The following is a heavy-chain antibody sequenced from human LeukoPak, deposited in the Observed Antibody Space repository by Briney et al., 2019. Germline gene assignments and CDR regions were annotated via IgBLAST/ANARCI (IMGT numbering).Heavy chain of an antibody. CDR1: GFTFSSYS. V-gene: IGHV3-21*01. D-gene: IGHD3-9*01. CDR2: ISSSSSYI. CDR3: AREIDFDWLLSYYFDY. J-gene: IGHJ4*02. Sequence: PGGSLRLSCAASGFTFSSYSMNWVRQAPGKGLEWVSSISSSSSYIYYADSVKGRFTISRDNAKSSLYLQMNSLRAEDTAVYYCAREIDFDWLLSYYFDYWGQGTLATVSS.